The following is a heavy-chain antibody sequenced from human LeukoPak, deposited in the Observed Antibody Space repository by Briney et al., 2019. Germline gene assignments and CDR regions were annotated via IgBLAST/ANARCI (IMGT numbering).Heavy chain of an antibody. J-gene: IGHJ2*01. V-gene: IGHV4-34*01. D-gene: IGHD5-18*01. CDR3: AREGVDTAMVNWYFDL. CDR2: INHSGST. CDR1: GGSFSGYY. Sequence: SETLSLTCAVYGGSFSGYYWSWIRQPPGKGLEWIGEINHSGSTNYNPSLKSRVTISVDTSKNQFSLKLSSVTAADTAVYYCAREGVDTAMVNWYFDLWGRGTLVTVSS.